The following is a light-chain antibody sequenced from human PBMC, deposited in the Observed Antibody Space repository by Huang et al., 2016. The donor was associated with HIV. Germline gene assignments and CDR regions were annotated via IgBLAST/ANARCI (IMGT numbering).Light chain of an antibody. CDR2: GAS. J-gene: IGKJ4*01. V-gene: IGKV3-20*01. Sequence: IVLTQSPGTLSLSPGERATLSCRAGQSVISNYLAWSQQKPGQAPRILIYGASSRATGIPDRFSGSGSGTDFTLTISRLEPEDFAVYYCQQYGSSPLAFGGGTKVEIK. CDR1: QSVISNY. CDR3: QQYGSSPLA.